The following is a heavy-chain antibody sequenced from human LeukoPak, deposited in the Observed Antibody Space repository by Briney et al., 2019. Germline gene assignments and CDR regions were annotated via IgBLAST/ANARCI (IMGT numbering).Heavy chain of an antibody. J-gene: IGHJ5*02. CDR2: ISSSSSTI. CDR3: ARAPAAAGHNWFDP. D-gene: IGHD6-13*01. Sequence: GGSLRLSCAASGFTFSSYSMNWVRQAPGKGLEWVSYISSSSSTIYYADSVKGRFTISRDNAKNSLYLQMNSLRAEDTAVYYCARAPAAAGHNWFDPWGQGTLVTVSS. V-gene: IGHV3-48*04. CDR1: GFTFSSYS.